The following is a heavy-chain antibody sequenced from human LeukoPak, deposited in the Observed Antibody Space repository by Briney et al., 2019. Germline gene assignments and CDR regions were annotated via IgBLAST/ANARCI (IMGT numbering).Heavy chain of an antibody. V-gene: IGHV4-59*01. D-gene: IGHD1-14*01. CDR3: ATSDSTTGNWFDP. Sequence: PSETLSLTCTVSGGSISSYYWSWIRQPPGKGLEWIGYIYYSGSTNYNPSLKSRVTISVDTSKNQFSLKLSSVTAADTAVYYCATSDSTTGNWFDPWGQGTRVSVSS. CDR2: IYYSGST. J-gene: IGHJ5*02. CDR1: GGSISSYY.